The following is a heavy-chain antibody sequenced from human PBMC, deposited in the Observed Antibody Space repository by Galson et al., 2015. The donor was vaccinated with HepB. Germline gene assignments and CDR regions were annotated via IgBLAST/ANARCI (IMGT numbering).Heavy chain of an antibody. Sequence: SLRLSCAASGFAFDTHAMSWVRQAPGRGLEWISVISGNGDSTFYADSVKGRFTVSRDNSKNTLYLQMNSLRAEDTAVYYCARERGRTVFGVVTQRDGMDVCGQGTTVTVSS. CDR2: ISGNGDST. D-gene: IGHD3-3*01. CDR3: ARERGRTVFGVVTQRDGMDV. CDR1: GFAFDTHA. V-gene: IGHV3-23*01. J-gene: IGHJ6*02.